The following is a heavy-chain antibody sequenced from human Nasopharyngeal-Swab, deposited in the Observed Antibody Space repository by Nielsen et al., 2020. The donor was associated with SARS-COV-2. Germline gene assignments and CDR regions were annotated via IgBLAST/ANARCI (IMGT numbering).Heavy chain of an antibody. V-gene: IGHV1-69*06. Sequence: VRQAPGQGLEWMGGIIPIFGTANYAQKFQGRVTITADKSTSTAYMELSSLRSEDTAVYYCARSGDSNYRRPPYYYYYMDVWGKGTTVTSP. J-gene: IGHJ6*03. CDR3: ARSGDSNYRRPPYYYYYMDV. D-gene: IGHD6-13*01. CDR2: IIPIFGTA.